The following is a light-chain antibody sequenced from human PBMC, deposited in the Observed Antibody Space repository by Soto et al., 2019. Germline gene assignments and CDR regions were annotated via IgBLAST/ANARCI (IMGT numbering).Light chain of an antibody. CDR3: QQYNSYSPRT. Sequence: DIRMTQSPSTLSASVGDRVTITCRASQGISSWLAWYQQKPGKAPKLLIYKASSLESGVPSRFSGSGSGTEFTLTISSLQPDDFATYYCQQYNSYSPRTFGQGTKVDIK. J-gene: IGKJ1*01. V-gene: IGKV1-5*03. CDR1: QGISSW. CDR2: KAS.